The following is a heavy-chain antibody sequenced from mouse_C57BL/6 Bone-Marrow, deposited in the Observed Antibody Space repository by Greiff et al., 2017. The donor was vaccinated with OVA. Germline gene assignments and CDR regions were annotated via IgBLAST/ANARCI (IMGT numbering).Heavy chain of an antibody. J-gene: IGHJ4*01. V-gene: IGHV1-55*01. CDR3: ARWGLRRHYYAMDY. D-gene: IGHD2-4*01. Sequence: VQLQQPGAELVKPGASVKMSCKASGYTFTSYWITWVKQRPGQGLEWIGDIYPGSGSTNYKEKFKSKATLTVDTSSSTAYMQLSSLTSEDSAVYYCARWGLRRHYYAMDYWGQGTSGTVSS. CDR2: IYPGSGST. CDR1: GYTFTSYW.